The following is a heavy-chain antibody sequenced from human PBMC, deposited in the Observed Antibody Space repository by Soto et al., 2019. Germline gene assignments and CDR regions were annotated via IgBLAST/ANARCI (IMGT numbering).Heavy chain of an antibody. Sequence: ASVKVSCKASGYTFTSYGISWVRQAPGQGLEWMGWINTYNGNTQYADKLSGRVIVTADTSTTTSFMEVTSLTSDDTAVFYCARVGVGLSAPRVWRHWGQGTLVTVSS. V-gene: IGHV1-18*01. CDR3: ARVGVGLSAPRVWRH. D-gene: IGHD3-16*01. CDR1: GYTFTSYG. J-gene: IGHJ4*02. CDR2: INTYNGNT.